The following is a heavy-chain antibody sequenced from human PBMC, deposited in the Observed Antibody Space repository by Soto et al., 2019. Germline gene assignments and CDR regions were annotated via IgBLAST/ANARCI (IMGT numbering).Heavy chain of an antibody. CDR1: GYTFTSYA. CDR3: ARGRKDCSGGSCYLTDY. CDR2: INAGNGNT. D-gene: IGHD2-15*01. Sequence: QVQLVQSGAEVKKPGASVKVSCKASGYTFTSYAMHWVRQAPGQRLEWMGWINAGNGNTKYSQKFQGRVTITRDTSASTAYMKLSSLRSEDTAVYYCARGRKDCSGGSCYLTDYWGQGTLVTVSS. V-gene: IGHV1-3*01. J-gene: IGHJ4*02.